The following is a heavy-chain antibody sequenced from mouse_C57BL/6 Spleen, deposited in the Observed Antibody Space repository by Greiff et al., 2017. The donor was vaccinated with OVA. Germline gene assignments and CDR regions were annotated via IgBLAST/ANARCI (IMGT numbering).Heavy chain of an antibody. CDR1: GYTFTSYW. CDR2: IDPSDSET. CDR3: ARNDGYYAWFAY. Sequence: VQLQQPGAELVRPGSSVKLSCKASGYTFTSYWMHWVKQRPIQGLEWIGNIDPSDSETHYNQKFKDKATLTVDKSSSTAYMQLSSLTSEDSAVYYCARNDGYYAWFAYWGQGTLVTVSA. D-gene: IGHD2-3*01. V-gene: IGHV1-52*01. J-gene: IGHJ3*01.